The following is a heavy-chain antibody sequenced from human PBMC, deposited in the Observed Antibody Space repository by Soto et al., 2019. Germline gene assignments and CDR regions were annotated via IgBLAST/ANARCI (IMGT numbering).Heavy chain of an antibody. CDR1: GYTFTSYG. V-gene: IGHV1-18*01. J-gene: IGHJ4*02. CDR3: ARDFGARTGTTGDFDY. CDR2: NSAYNGNT. D-gene: IGHD1-1*01. Sequence: QVQLVQSGAEVKKPGASVKVSCKASGYTFTSYGISWVRQAPGQGLEWMGWNSAYNGNTNYAQKLQGRVTMPXXTXTXXAYMELRSLRSDDTAVYYCARDFGARTGTTGDFDYWGQGTLVTVSS.